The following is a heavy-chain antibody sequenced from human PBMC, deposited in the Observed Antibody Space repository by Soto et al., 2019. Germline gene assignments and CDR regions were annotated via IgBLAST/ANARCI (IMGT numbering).Heavy chain of an antibody. J-gene: IGHJ4*02. Sequence: QVQLVQSGAEVKKPGSSVKVSCTASGDTFNFYTISWVRQAPGQGLEWMGRTILMLGMADYPQKFQGRVTISADKSTSTVYMTLPRLRSEDTAVYYCATNYGSGSTAFDYWGQGTLVTVSS. D-gene: IGHD3-10*01. CDR1: GDTFNFYT. CDR3: ATNYGSGSTAFDY. V-gene: IGHV1-69*02. CDR2: TILMLGMA.